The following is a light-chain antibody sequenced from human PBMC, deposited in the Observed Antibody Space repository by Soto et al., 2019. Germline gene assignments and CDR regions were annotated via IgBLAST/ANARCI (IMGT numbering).Light chain of an antibody. CDR1: SSDVGGYNF. Sequence: QSALTQPASVSGSPGQSITISCTGTSSDVGGYNFVSWYQQHPGKAPKLMIYDVSSRPSGVSNRFSGSKSGNTASLTISGLQGEDEGDYYCSSYASSSTVVFGAGTKLTVL. CDR2: DVS. CDR3: SSYASSSTVV. V-gene: IGLV2-14*03. J-gene: IGLJ3*02.